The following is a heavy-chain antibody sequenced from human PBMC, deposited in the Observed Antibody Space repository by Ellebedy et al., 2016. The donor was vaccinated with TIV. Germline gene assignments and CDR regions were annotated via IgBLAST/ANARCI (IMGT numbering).Heavy chain of an antibody. CDR3: ARASSQLGVYYYMDV. Sequence: GESLKISXAASGFTFSSYSMNWARQAPGKGLEWVSYISSSSSTIYYADSVKGRFTISRDNAKNSLYLQMNSLRDEDTAVYYCARASSQLGVYYYMDVWGKGTTVAVSS. CDR1: GFTFSSYS. CDR2: ISSSSSTI. V-gene: IGHV3-48*02. J-gene: IGHJ6*03. D-gene: IGHD7-27*01.